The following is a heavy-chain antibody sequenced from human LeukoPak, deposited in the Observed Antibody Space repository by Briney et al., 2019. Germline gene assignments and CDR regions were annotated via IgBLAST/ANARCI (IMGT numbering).Heavy chain of an antibody. D-gene: IGHD3-22*01. CDR3: ARVPLSSSGSESDFDY. J-gene: IGHJ4*02. CDR1: GYTFTSYG. CDR2: ISAYNGNT. Sequence: ASVKVSCKASGYTFTSYGISWVRQAPGQGLEWMGWISAYNGNTNYAQKLQGRVTMTTDTSTSTAYMELRSLRSYDTAVYYCARVPLSSSGSESDFDYWGQGTLVTVSS. V-gene: IGHV1-18*01.